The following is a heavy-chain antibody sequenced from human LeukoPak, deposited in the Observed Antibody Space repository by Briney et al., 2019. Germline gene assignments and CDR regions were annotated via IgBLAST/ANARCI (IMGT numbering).Heavy chain of an antibody. CDR2: INHSGST. V-gene: IGHV4-34*01. CDR3: ARKEMGLRTLAFDY. D-gene: IGHD5-12*01. Sequence: PSETLSLTSAVHVGSFSGYYGSCIPPPPRKGREWSGEINHSGSTNYNPALKSRVTISVDTSKNQFSLERSSVTAADTAVYYCARKEMGLRTLAFDYWGQGTLVTVSS. CDR1: VGSFSGYY. J-gene: IGHJ4*02.